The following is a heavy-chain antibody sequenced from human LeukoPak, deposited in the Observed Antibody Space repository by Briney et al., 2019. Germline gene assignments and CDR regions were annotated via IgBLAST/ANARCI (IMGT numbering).Heavy chain of an antibody. Sequence: ASVKVSCKAPGYTFTSYAMHWVRQAPGQRLEWMGWINAGNGNTKYSQKFQGRVTITRDTSASTAYMELSSLRSEDTAVYYCARGTRYYYDSSGSDKGFDYWGQGTLVTVSS. J-gene: IGHJ4*02. V-gene: IGHV1-3*01. CDR3: ARGTRYYYDSSGSDKGFDY. CDR1: GYTFTSYA. CDR2: INAGNGNT. D-gene: IGHD3-22*01.